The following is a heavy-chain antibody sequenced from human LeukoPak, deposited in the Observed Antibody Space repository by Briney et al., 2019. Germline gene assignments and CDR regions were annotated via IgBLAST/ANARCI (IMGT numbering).Heavy chain of an antibody. CDR2: INQDGSEK. J-gene: IGHJ4*02. Sequence: GGSLRLSCAASGLTFSRYWLTWVRQAPGKGLEWVANINQDGSEKNYVDSVKGRFTISRDNAKSSLYLQMNSLRDEDTAVCRCVSRGCTANACFVSSFNCFDHWGQGSLVTVSS. D-gene: IGHD2-8*02. V-gene: IGHV3-7*03. CDR3: VSRGCTANACFVSSFNCFDH. CDR1: GLTFSRYW.